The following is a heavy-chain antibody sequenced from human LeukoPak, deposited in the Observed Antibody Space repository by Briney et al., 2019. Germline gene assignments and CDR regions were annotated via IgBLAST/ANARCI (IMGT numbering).Heavy chain of an antibody. Sequence: GGTLRLSCAASGFTFRSYNLNWVRQPPGKGLEWVSSISSSSSYIYYADSVKGRFTISRDNAKNSLYLQMNSLRAEDTAVYYCAKERTHAEYFQHWGQGTLVTVSS. CDR2: ISSSSSYI. CDR1: GFTFRSYN. V-gene: IGHV3-21*01. J-gene: IGHJ1*01. CDR3: AKERTHAEYFQH.